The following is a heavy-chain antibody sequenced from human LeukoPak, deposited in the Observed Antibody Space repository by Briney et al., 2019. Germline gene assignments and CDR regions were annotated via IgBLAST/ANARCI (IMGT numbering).Heavy chain of an antibody. CDR2: INPNSGGT. V-gene: IGHV1-2*02. CDR1: GYTFTGYY. D-gene: IGHD2-15*01. CDR3: ARVEYPGYCSGGSCYDTVIDY. Sequence: AASVKVSCKASGYTFTGYYMHWVRQAPGQGLEWMGWINPNSGGTNYAQKFQGRVTMTRDTSISTAYMELSRLRSDDTAVYYCARVEYPGYCSGGSCYDTVIDYWGQGTLVTVSS. J-gene: IGHJ4*02.